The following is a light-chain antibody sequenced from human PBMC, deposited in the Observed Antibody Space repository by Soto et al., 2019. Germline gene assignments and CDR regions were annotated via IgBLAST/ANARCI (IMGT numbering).Light chain of an antibody. CDR2: GAF. CDR3: QQYVSLPIT. CDR1: QSISSSY. Sequence: EMVLTRSPGTLSLSPEEIAALSVMASQSISSSYLAWYQQKPGQAPRLLIYGAFSRATGIPDRFSGSGSGTDFTLTINRVAPEDFAVYYCQQYVSLPITFGQGTRLEIK. V-gene: IGKV3-20*01. J-gene: IGKJ5*01.